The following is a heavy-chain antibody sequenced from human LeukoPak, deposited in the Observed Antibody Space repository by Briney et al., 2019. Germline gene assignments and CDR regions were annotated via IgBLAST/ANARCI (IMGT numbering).Heavy chain of an antibody. D-gene: IGHD3-16*01. V-gene: IGHV1-2*02. CDR2: INPNSGGT. CDR1: GYTFTDYY. Sequence: ASVKVSCKASGYTFTDYYMHWVRQAPGQGLEWMGWINPNSGGTNYAQKFQGRVTMTRDTSINTAYMELSSLRSDDTAVYYGARDGGFDYWGQGTLVTVSS. J-gene: IGHJ4*02. CDR3: ARDGGFDY.